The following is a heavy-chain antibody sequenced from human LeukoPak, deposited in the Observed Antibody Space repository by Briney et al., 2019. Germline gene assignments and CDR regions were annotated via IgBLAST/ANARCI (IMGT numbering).Heavy chain of an antibody. CDR1: GFPFSSFA. CDR3: VKGDSSGWY. V-gene: IGHV3-23*01. Sequence: GGSLRLSCAASGFPFSSFAMGWVRQAPGKGLGWVSSIFGSGTTYYADAVKGRFTISRANSKNTLYLQVNSLRAEDTALYYCVKGDSSGWYWGQGTLVSVSS. CDR2: IFGSGTT. D-gene: IGHD3-22*01. J-gene: IGHJ4*02.